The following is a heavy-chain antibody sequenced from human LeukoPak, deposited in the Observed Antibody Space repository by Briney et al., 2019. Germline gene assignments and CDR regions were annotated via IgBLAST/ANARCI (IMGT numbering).Heavy chain of an antibody. V-gene: IGHV1-2*02. D-gene: IGHD2-2*01. CDR3: ARVVPMIVVVPAAMPGDWFDP. Sequence: ASVKVSCKASGYTFTGYYMHWVRQAPEQGLEWMGWINPNSGGTNYAQKFQGRVTMTRDTSISTAYMELSRLRSDDTAVYYCARVVPMIVVVPAAMPGDWFDPWGQGTLVTVSS. CDR1: GYTFTGYY. J-gene: IGHJ5*02. CDR2: INPNSGGT.